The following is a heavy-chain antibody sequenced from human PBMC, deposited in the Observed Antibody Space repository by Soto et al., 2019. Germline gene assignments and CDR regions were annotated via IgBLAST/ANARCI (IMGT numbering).Heavy chain of an antibody. Sequence: PSETLSLTCTVSGGSISSYYWSWIRQPPGKGLEWIGYIDYSGSTNCNPSLKSRVTISVDTSKNQFSLKLSSVTAADTAVYYCARTYCSGGSCYEHYWGQGTLVTVSS. CDR2: IDYSGST. D-gene: IGHD2-15*01. CDR3: ARTYCSGGSCYEHY. CDR1: GGSISSYY. J-gene: IGHJ4*02. V-gene: IGHV4-59*01.